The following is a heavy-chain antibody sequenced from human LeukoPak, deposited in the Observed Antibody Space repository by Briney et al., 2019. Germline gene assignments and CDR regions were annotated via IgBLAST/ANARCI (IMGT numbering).Heavy chain of an antibody. CDR3: AKMEGQRLYDYCMDV. Sequence: GGSLRLSCAASGFAFSNFVMSWVRQAPGKGLDWFSAMSGSGYYTYYVESVKGRFTISRDNSKNTLYLHMNSLRADDTAVYYCAKMEGQRLYDYCMDVWGRGTTVTVSS. CDR1: GFAFSNFV. D-gene: IGHD3-3*01. V-gene: IGHV3-23*02. CDR2: MSGSGYYT. J-gene: IGHJ6*03.